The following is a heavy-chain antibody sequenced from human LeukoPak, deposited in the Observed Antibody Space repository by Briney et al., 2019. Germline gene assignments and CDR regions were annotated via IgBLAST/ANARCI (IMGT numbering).Heavy chain of an antibody. D-gene: IGHD3-22*01. Sequence: SETLSLTCTVSGDSIDSSTYYWGWIRQPPGKGLEWIGNIYYSGGTYSNPSLKSRVTISIDTSKNQFSLKLSSVTAADTAMYYCARLGFTMILVATTWGQGTLVTVSS. CDR2: IYYSGGT. CDR3: ARLGFTMILVATT. CDR1: GDSIDSSTYY. V-gene: IGHV4-39*01. J-gene: IGHJ4*02.